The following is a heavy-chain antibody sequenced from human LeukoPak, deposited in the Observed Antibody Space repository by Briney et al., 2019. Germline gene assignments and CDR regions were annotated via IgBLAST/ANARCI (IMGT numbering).Heavy chain of an antibody. J-gene: IGHJ5*02. CDR3: ARGGWWEHDQFDL. V-gene: IGHV1-69*06. D-gene: IGHD1-26*01. CDR1: GGTFSSYA. Sequence: ASVTVSCKASGGTFSSYAINWVRQAPGQGLEWMGGIIPIFGTANYAQKFQGRVTITADKSTSTAYMELSSLRSEDTAVYYCARGGWWEHDQFDLWGRGTLVTVSS. CDR2: IIPIFGTA.